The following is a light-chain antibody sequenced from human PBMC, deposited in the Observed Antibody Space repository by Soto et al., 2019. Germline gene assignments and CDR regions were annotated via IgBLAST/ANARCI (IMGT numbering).Light chain of an antibody. CDR2: GAS. J-gene: IGKJ1*01. V-gene: IGKV3-15*01. CDR1: QSIGKD. Sequence: EIVMRQSPVTLSVSPGEGATLSRWASQSIGKDVAWYQQRPGQAPRLLIYGASTRAPGIPARFSGSGSGTDFTLTISGLLSEDFALYYCQQYNNWPRTFGQGTNV. CDR3: QQYNNWPRT.